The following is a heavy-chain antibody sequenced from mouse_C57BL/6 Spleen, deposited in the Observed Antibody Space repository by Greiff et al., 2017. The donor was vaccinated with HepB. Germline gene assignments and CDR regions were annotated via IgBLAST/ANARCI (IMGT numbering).Heavy chain of an antibody. J-gene: IGHJ2*01. CDR3: ARSLNWDGGAFDY. CDR1: GYTFTSYW. Sequence: QVQLQQPGAELVRPGSSVKLSCKASGYTFTSYWMHWVKQRPIQGLEWIGNIDPSDSETHYNQKFKDKATLTVDKSSSTAYMQLSSLTSEDSAVYYCARSLNWDGGAFDYWGQGTTLTVSS. D-gene: IGHD4-1*01. V-gene: IGHV1-52*01. CDR2: IDPSDSET.